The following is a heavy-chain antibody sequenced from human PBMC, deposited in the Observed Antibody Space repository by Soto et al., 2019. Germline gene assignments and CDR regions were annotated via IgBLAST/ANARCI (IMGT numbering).Heavy chain of an antibody. D-gene: IGHD3-22*01. V-gene: IGHV3-23*01. CDR1: GFTFSSYA. CDR2: ISGSGGST. CDR3: AKEGHSSGYYPHFDY. J-gene: IGHJ4*02. Sequence: PGGSLRLSCAASGFTFSSYAMSWVRQAPGKGLEWVSAISGSGGSTYYADSVKGRFTISRDNSKNTLYLQMNSLRAEDMAVYYCAKEGHSSGYYPHFDYWGQGTLVTVSS.